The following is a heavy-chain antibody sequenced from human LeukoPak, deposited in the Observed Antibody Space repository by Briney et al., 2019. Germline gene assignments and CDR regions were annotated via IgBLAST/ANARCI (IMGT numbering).Heavy chain of an antibody. V-gene: IGHV3-23*01. CDR2: ISGSGGST. CDR1: GFTFGSYA. D-gene: IGHD4-17*01. J-gene: IGHJ4*02. Sequence: GGSLRLSCAASGFTFGSYAMNWVRQAPGKGLEWVSDISGSGGSTHYADSVKGRFTISRDNPKNALSLQMNNLRAEDTAVYYCAKERRLTTAFDYWGQGTLVTVSS. CDR3: AKERRLTTAFDY.